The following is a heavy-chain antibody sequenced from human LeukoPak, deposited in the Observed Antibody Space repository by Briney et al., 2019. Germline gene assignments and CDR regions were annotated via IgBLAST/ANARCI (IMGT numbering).Heavy chain of an antibody. CDR2: IRYDGSNK. CDR1: GFTFSSYG. Sequence: GGSLRLSCAASGFTFSSYGMHWVRQAPGKGLEWVAFIRYDGSNKYYADSVKGRFTISRDNSKNTLYLQMNSLRAEDTAVYYCAKDLLDGGWHLNNDYWGQGTLVTVSS. D-gene: IGHD6-19*01. J-gene: IGHJ4*02. CDR3: AKDLLDGGWHLNNDY. V-gene: IGHV3-30*02.